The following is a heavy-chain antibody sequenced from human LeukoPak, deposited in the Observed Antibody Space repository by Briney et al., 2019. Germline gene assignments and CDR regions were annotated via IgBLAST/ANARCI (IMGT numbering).Heavy chain of an antibody. J-gene: IGHJ4*02. V-gene: IGHV5-51*01. CDR2: IYPGDSDA. CDR3: ARRRDLYSGSYYPFDY. CDR1: GYSFTSYW. Sequence: GESLKISCKGSGYSFTSYWIGWVRQMPGKGLKWTGIIYPGDSDARYSPSFQGQVTISADKSISTAHLQWSSLKALDTAMYYCARRRDLYSGSYYPFDYWGQGTLVTVSS. D-gene: IGHD1-26*01.